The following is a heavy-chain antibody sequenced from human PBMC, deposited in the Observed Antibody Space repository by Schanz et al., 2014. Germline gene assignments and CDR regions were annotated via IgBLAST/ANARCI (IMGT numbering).Heavy chain of an antibody. J-gene: IGHJ4*02. D-gene: IGHD1-7*01. CDR3: SSARRNSDLDY. CDR2: IKSDGSST. Sequence: EVQLLESGGGLVQPGGSLRLSCAASGFTFSSYWMHWVRQVPGKGLGRVSRIKSDGSSTSYADTVKGRFTISTNNSKIALYLHMNSLTAEYTAVCYCSSARRNSDLDYWGQGTLVTVSS. V-gene: IGHV3-74*02. CDR1: GFTFSSYW.